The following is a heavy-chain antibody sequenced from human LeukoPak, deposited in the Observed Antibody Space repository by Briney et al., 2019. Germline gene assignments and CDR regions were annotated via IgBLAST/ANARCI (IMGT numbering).Heavy chain of an antibody. CDR1: GYTFTGYY. D-gene: IGHD5-18*01. V-gene: IGHV1-2*02. CDR2: INPNSGGT. Sequence: GASVKVSCKASGYTFTGYYMYWVRQAPGQGLEWMGWINPNSGGTNYAQKFQGRVTMTRDTSISTAYMELSRLRSDDTAVYYCARVWIHDAYYYMDVWGKGTTVTISS. J-gene: IGHJ6*03. CDR3: ARVWIHDAYYYMDV.